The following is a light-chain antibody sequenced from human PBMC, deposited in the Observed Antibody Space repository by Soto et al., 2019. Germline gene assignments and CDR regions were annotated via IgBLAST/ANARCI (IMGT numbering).Light chain of an antibody. CDR3: CSYAGRHTYVV. J-gene: IGLJ2*01. CDR1: SNDVGSYNL. Sequence: QSALTQPASVSGSRGQSITNSCTGTSNDVGSYNLVSWYQQYPGKAPKLMIYEGTKRPSGVSDRFSGSTSGNTASLIISGLQADDEADYYCCSYAGRHTYVVFGGGTKLTVL. CDR2: EGT. V-gene: IGLV2-23*01.